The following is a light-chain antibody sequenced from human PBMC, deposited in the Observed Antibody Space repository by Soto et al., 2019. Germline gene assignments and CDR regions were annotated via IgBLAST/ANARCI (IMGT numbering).Light chain of an antibody. CDR2: AAT. Sequence: DIQMTQFPSSVSASVGDSVAITCRASQIISNWVAWYQQKPGTAPRLLIYAATTLNSGVPSRFSGRRSGTDFTLTITDLQPEDVAVYYCQQYESTPPTFGQGTKLEIK. J-gene: IGKJ2*01. CDR1: QIISNW. CDR3: QQYESTPPT. V-gene: IGKV1-12*01.